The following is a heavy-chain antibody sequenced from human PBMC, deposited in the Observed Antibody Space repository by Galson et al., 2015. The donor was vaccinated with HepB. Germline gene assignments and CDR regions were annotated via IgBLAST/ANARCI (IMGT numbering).Heavy chain of an antibody. CDR3: ARGGIYYYYYYMDV. CDR2: INAGNGNT. J-gene: IGHJ6*03. V-gene: IGHV1-3*01. CDR1: GYTFTSYA. D-gene: IGHD3-16*01. Sequence: SVKVSCKASGYTFTSYAMHWVRQAPGQRLEWMGWINAGNGNTKYSQKFQGRVTITRDTSASTAYMELSSLRSEDTAVYYCARGGIYYYYYYMDVWGKGTTVTVSS.